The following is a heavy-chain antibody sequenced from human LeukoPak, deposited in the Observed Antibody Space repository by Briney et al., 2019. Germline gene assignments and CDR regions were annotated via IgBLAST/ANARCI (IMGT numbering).Heavy chain of an antibody. J-gene: IGHJ6*02. Sequence: GGSLRLSCAASGFTFSGSAMHWVRQASGKGLEWVGRIRSKANSYATAYAASVKGRFTISRDDSKNTAYLQMNSLKTEDTAVYYCTRCSYGDYDHYYYYGMDVWGQGTTVTVSS. CDR1: GFTFSGSA. CDR2: IRSKANSYAT. D-gene: IGHD4-17*01. V-gene: IGHV3-73*01. CDR3: TRCSYGDYDHYYYYGMDV.